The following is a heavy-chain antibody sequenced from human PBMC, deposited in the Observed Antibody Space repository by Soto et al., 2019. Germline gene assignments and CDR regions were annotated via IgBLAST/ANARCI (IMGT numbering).Heavy chain of an antibody. CDR3: AIVRVADSPLDH. V-gene: IGHV3-30*03. CDR2: ISYDGRDI. J-gene: IGHJ4*02. D-gene: IGHD3-10*02. Sequence: QVQLVESGGGVVQPGRSLRLSCAGSGFIFSNYGMHWVRQAPGKGLEWVAFISYDGRDILYADSVKGRFTITRDNSKSTLFLHMNRPRDEDAAVYFCAIVRVADSPLDHWGQGSLVTVSA. CDR1: GFIFSNYG.